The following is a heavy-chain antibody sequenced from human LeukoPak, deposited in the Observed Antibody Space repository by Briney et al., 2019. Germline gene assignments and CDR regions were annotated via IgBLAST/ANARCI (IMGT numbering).Heavy chain of an antibody. CDR1: GGSFSNYY. CDR2: IYYSGST. Sequence: SETLSLTCAVSGGSFSNYYWSWIRQPPGKGLEWIGYIYYSGSTNYNPSLKSRVTISVDTSMDQSSLKLSSVTAADTAVYFCARGASLVRGVIIAGNWFDPWGQGTLVTVSS. CDR3: ARGASLVRGVIIAGNWFDP. V-gene: IGHV4-59*01. J-gene: IGHJ5*02. D-gene: IGHD3-10*01.